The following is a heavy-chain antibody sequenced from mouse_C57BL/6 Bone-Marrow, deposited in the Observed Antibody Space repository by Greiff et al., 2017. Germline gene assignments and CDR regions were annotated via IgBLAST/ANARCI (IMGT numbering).Heavy chain of an antibody. CDR2: IDPEDGDT. CDR1: GFNIKDYY. D-gene: IGHD2-4*01. J-gene: IGHJ3*01. CDR3: ARGIYYDYAWFAY. V-gene: IGHV14-1*01. Sequence: EVQLVESGAELVRPGASVKLSCTASGFNIKDYYMHWVKQRPEQGLEWIGRIDPEDGDTEYAPKFQGKATMTADTSSNTAYLQLRSLTSEDTAVYYCARGIYYDYAWFAYWGQGTLVTVSA.